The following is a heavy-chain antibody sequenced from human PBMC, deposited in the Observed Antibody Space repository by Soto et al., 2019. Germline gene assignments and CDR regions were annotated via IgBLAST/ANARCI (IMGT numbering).Heavy chain of an antibody. CDR1: EYTFSHYG. D-gene: IGHD3-10*01. CDR3: ASCPQNCITPSPCCLYFDY. CDR2: INVGSGNT. J-gene: IGHJ4*02. Sequence: ASVKVSCKASEYTFSHYGVHWVRQAPGQRLDWMGLINVGSGNTELSQKFQGRVTLTRDTSASTAYMELSSLRSEDTAVYYCASCPQNCITPSPCCLYFDYWGRGTLVTVSS. V-gene: IGHV1-3*01.